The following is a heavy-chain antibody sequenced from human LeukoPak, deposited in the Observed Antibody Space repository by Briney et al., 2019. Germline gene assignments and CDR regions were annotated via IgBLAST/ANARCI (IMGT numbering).Heavy chain of an antibody. CDR2: ISGSGGST. CDR1: GFTFSSYA. CDR3: AREERAFDI. Sequence: GGSLRLSCAASGFTFSSYAMTWVRQAPRKGLGWVSGISGSGGSTYYADSVKGRFTISRDNSKNTLYLQMNSLRAEDTAVYYCAREERAFDIWGQGTMVTVSS. J-gene: IGHJ3*02. V-gene: IGHV3-23*01. D-gene: IGHD1-26*01.